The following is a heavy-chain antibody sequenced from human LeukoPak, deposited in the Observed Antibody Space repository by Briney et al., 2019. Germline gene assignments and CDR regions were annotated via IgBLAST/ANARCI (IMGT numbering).Heavy chain of an antibody. Sequence: GGSLRLSCAASGFTVSNNYMIWVRQAPGKGLEWVAVISYDGSNKYYADSVKGRFTISRDNSKNTLYLQMNSLRAEDTAVYYCAKTYSYATSYYYYGMDVWGQGTTVTVSS. D-gene: IGHD5-18*01. J-gene: IGHJ6*02. CDR3: AKTYSYATSYYYYGMDV. CDR1: GFTVSNNY. V-gene: IGHV3-30*18. CDR2: ISYDGSNK.